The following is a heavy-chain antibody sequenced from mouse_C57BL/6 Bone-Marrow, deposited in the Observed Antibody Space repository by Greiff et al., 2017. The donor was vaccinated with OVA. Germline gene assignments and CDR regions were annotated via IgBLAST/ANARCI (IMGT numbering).Heavy chain of an antibody. CDR1: YTFSRRVH. Sequence: VKLVESGPELARPWASVKISCQAFYTFSRRVHFAIRDTNYWMQWVKQRPGQGQEWIGAIYPGNGDTSYNQKFKGKATLTADKSSSTAYMHLSSLTSDDSAVYDCASLYYYGSDWYFDVWGTGTTVTVSS. D-gene: IGHD1-1*01. J-gene: IGHJ1*03. V-gene: IGHV1-87*01. CDR3: SDDSAVYDCASLYYYGSDWYFDV. CDR2: GQGQEWIG.